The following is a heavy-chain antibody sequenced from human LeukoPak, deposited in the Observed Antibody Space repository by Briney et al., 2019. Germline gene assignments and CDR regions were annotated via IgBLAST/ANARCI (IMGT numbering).Heavy chain of an antibody. CDR3: AKDRISGQGGAARILDY. Sequence: GGSLRLSCGAPDANIGTYAVTWVRHVPGKGLEWVSGMSGGGLSTYYARSVKGRFTISRDTSKNTFYLKMNSVGADDTALYYCAKDRISGQGGAARILDYWGQGILVTVSS. V-gene: IGHV3-23*01. D-gene: IGHD6-6*01. CDR2: MSGGGLST. J-gene: IGHJ4*02. CDR1: DANIGTYA.